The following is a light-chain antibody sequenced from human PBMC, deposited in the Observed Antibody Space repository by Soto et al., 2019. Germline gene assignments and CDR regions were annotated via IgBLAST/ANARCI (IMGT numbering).Light chain of an antibody. J-gene: IGKJ3*01. CDR3: QQRISWPPEVT. CDR1: KCASSS. CDR2: DES. V-gene: IGKV3-11*01. Sequence: EIVLPQSPDPLSLSPGERATLYCLASKCASSSLSLYKQNPGQAPRLLIYDESHRATGIPARFSGSGSGTDFTLTIIRLAPEYVAVYYCQQRISWPPEVTFGPGTKVDLK.